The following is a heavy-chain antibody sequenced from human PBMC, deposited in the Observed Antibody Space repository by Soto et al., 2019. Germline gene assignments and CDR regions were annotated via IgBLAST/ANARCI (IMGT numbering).Heavy chain of an antibody. CDR2: IKNKPNGETT. CDR1: GFTFSDEW. J-gene: IGHJ3*01. D-gene: IGHD1-7*01. V-gene: IGHV3-15*07. CDR3: TRGNYGAFHH. Sequence: EVQLVESGGVLIKPGGSLRLSCAASGFTFSDEWMNWVRQAPGKGLEWVGRIKNKPNGETTDYAAPVKGRFTISRDDSESRLYLQMNKLKTDDTAVDYCTRGNYGAFHHWGQGTLVTVSS.